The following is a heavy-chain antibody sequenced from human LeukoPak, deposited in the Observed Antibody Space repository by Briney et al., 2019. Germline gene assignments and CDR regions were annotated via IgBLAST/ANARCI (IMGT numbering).Heavy chain of an antibody. CDR1: GFTFRSYA. V-gene: IGHV3-30-3*01. D-gene: IGHD6-19*01. CDR3: ARDRVAGVGSYYYYGMDV. Sequence: GGSLRLSCAASGFTFRSYAMHWVRQAPGKGLEWVAVISYDGSNKYYADSVKGRFTISRDNSKNTLYLQMNSLRAEDTAVYYCARDRVAGVGSYYYYGMDVWGQGTTVTVSS. J-gene: IGHJ6*02. CDR2: ISYDGSNK.